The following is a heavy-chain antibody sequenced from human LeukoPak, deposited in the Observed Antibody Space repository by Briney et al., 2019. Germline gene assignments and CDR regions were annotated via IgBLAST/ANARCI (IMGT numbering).Heavy chain of an antibody. CDR3: ARTAVTTIGYFDC. V-gene: IGHV4-61*01. J-gene: IGHJ4*02. CDR2: IYYSGST. Sequence: SETLSLTCTVSGGSVSSGSYYWSWIRQPPGKGLEWIGYIYYSGSTNYNPSLKSRVTISVDTSKNQFSLKLSSVTAADTAVYYCARTAVTTIGYFDCWGQGTLVTVSS. CDR1: GGSVSSGSYY. D-gene: IGHD4-17*01.